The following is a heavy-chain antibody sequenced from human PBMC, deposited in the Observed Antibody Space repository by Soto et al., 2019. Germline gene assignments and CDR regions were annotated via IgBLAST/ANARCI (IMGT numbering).Heavy chain of an antibody. CDR1: GGTFSSYA. Sequence: SVKVSCKASGGTFSSYAISWVRQAPGQGLEWMGGIIPIFGTANYAQKFQGRVTITADKSTSTAYMELSSLRSEDTAVYYCARDGAAAGYYYYGMDVWGQATTVTVSS. CDR2: IIPIFGTA. D-gene: IGHD6-13*01. J-gene: IGHJ6*02. V-gene: IGHV1-69*06. CDR3: ARDGAAAGYYYYGMDV.